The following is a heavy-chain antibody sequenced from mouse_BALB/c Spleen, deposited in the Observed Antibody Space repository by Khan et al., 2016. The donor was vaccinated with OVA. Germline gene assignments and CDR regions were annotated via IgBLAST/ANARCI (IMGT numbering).Heavy chain of an antibody. J-gene: IGHJ2*01. Sequence: EVQLVESGPGLVKPSQSLSLTCTVTGYSITSDYAWNWIRQFPGNKLEWMGYISYSGNTKYNPSLKSRISITRDKSKNQFFLQLNFVTTEDTATYYCAIIQGGDFDYWGQGTTLTVSS. CDR2: ISYSGNT. D-gene: IGHD3-2*02. V-gene: IGHV3-2*02. CDR1: GYSITSDYA. CDR3: AIIQGGDFDY.